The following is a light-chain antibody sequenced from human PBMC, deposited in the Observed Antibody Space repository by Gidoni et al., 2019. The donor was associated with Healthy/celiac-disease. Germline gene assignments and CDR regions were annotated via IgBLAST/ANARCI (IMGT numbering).Light chain of an antibody. CDR1: SLRSYY. J-gene: IGLJ2*01. CDR3: NSRDSSGNHVV. V-gene: IGLV3-19*01. Sequence: SSELTQDPAVSVALGQTVRITCQGDSLRSYYASWYQQKPGTAPVLVIYGKNNRPSGIPDPFSGSSSGNTASLTITGAQAEDEADYYCNSRDSSGNHVVFGGGTKLTVL. CDR2: GKN.